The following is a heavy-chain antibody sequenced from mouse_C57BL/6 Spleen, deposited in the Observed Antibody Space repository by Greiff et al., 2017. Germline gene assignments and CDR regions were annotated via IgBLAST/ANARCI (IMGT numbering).Heavy chain of an antibody. CDR3: TTTTVDWYFDV. J-gene: IGHJ1*03. CDR1: GFNIKDDY. Sequence: EVQLQESGAELVRPGASVKLSCTASGFNIKDDYMHWVKQRPEQGLEWIGWIDPENGDTEYASKFQGKATITADTSSNTAYLQLSSLTSEDTAVYYCTTTTVDWYFDVWGTGTTVTVSS. V-gene: IGHV14-4*01. D-gene: IGHD1-1*01. CDR2: IDPENGDT.